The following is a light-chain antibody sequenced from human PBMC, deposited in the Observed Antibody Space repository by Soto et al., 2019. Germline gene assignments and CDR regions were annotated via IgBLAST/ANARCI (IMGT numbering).Light chain of an antibody. CDR2: WAS. CDR1: QSVLYSSNNKNY. Sequence: DIVMTQSPDSLAVSLGERATINCKSSQSVLYSSNNKNYLAWYQQKPGQPPKLLIYWASTRESGVPDRFSGSGSGTDFTLTISSLQAEDVAVYYCQQYYSTPLTFGGGNKVAIK. CDR3: QQYYSTPLT. V-gene: IGKV4-1*01. J-gene: IGKJ4*01.